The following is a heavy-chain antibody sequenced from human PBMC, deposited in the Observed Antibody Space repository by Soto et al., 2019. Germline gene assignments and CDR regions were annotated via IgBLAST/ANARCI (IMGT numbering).Heavy chain of an antibody. V-gene: IGHV1-69*08. CDR2: IIPILGIA. D-gene: IGHD2-15*01. CDR3: ARDRGVVVDATPFWYFDL. Sequence: QVQLVQSGAEVKQPGSSVQVSCKASGGIFSSYTISWVRQAPGQGREWMGMIIPILGIANYAQKFQGRVTITADKSKSTAYMEMGILRSEYTAVYYCARDRGVVVDATPFWYFDLWGRGTLVTVAS. CDR1: GGIFSSYT. J-gene: IGHJ2*01.